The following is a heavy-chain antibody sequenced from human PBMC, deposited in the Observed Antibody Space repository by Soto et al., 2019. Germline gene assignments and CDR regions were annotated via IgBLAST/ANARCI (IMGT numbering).Heavy chain of an antibody. Sequence: GGALRLSCAASGFTFSSYSMNWVRQAPGKGLEWVSSISSSSSYIYYADSVKGRFTISRDNAKNSLYLQMNSLRAEDTAVYYCARDPSRRRWFDPWGQGTLVTVSS. CDR1: GFTFSSYS. J-gene: IGHJ5*02. CDR3: ARDPSRRRWFDP. CDR2: ISSSSSYI. V-gene: IGHV3-21*01.